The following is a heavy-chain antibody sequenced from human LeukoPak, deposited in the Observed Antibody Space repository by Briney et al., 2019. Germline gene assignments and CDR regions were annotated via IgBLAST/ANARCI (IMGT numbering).Heavy chain of an antibody. V-gene: IGHV3-30-3*01. CDR1: GFTFSSYA. CDR3: ARVQDYGDEYFQH. Sequence: GGSLRLSCAASGFTFSSYAMHWVRQAPGKGLEWVAVISYDGSNKYYADPVKGRFTISRDNSKNTLYLQMNSLRAEDTAVYYCARVQDYGDEYFQHWGQGTLVTVSS. D-gene: IGHD4-17*01. J-gene: IGHJ1*01. CDR2: ISYDGSNK.